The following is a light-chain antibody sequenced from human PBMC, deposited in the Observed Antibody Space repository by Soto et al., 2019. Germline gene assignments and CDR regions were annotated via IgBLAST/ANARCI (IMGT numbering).Light chain of an antibody. J-gene: IGKJ4*01. CDR1: QSVRSN. CDR3: QQYNNWPPLT. Sequence: EVVMTQSPATLSVSPGERVTLSCRASQSVRSNLAWYLQKPGQAPRLLIHGASTRATGIPARFSASGSGTEFTLTISSLQSEDFAVYYCQQYNNWPPLTFGGGTKVEIK. V-gene: IGKV3-15*01. CDR2: GAS.